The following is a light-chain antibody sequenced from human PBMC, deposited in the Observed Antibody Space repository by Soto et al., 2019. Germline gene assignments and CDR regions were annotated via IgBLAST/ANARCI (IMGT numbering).Light chain of an antibody. Sequence: QSVLTQPASVSGSPGQSITISCTGTSSDVGGYNYVSWYQQHPGEAPKLMIYEVGNQPSGVSNRFSGSKSGNTASLTISGLQAEDEADYYCSSYTSSDTYVFGTGTKVTV. CDR1: SSDVGGYNY. V-gene: IGLV2-14*01. CDR2: EVG. J-gene: IGLJ1*01. CDR3: SSYTSSDTYV.